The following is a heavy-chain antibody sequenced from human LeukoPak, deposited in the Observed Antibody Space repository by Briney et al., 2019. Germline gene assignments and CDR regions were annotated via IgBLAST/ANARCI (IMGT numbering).Heavy chain of an antibody. D-gene: IGHD1-26*01. J-gene: IGHJ3*02. CDR3: AREEWELGYRDAFDI. CDR1: GGSISSGSYY. CDR2: IYTSGST. Sequence: SETLSLTCTVSGGSISSGSYYWSWIRQPAGKGLEWIGRIYTSGSTNYNPSLKSRVTISVDTSKNRFSLKLSSVTAADTAVYYCAREEWELGYRDAFDIWGQGTMVTVSS. V-gene: IGHV4-61*02.